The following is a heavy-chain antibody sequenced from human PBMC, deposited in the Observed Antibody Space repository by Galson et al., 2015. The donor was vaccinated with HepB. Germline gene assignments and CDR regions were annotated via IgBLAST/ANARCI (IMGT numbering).Heavy chain of an antibody. J-gene: IGHJ3*02. Sequence: SLRLSCAASGFTFSSYWMTRVRQAPGKGLEWVANIKDDGSETNYVDSVKGRFTISRDNVATSLYRQMNTLRPEETAVYYCVRDLTYFGTFVYYDALDIWGHGTMVIVSS. V-gene: IGHV3-7*01. CDR1: GFTFSSYW. D-gene: IGHD2/OR15-2a*01. CDR3: VRDLTYFGTFVYYDALDI. CDR2: IKDDGSET.